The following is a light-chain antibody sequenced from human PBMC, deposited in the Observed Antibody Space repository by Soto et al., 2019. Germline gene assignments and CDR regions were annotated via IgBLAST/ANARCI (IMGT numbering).Light chain of an antibody. J-gene: IGKJ3*01. Sequence: DIQMTQSPSSLSASVGDRVTITCRASQGISSYLAWYQQKPGKVPKLLIYGASTLHSRVPSRFSGSGSGTDFTLTISSLQPEDVATYYCQRYNSVPNTFGPGTKVDIK. CDR2: GAS. V-gene: IGKV1-27*01. CDR3: QRYNSVPNT. CDR1: QGISSY.